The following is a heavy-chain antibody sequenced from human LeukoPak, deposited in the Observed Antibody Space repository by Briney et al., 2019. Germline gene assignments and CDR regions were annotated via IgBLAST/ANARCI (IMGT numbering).Heavy chain of an antibody. V-gene: IGHV4-39*01. J-gene: IGHJ2*01. D-gene: IGHD2-21*02. CDR1: GGSISSSRFY. CDR2: IYYSVST. Sequence: SETLPLPCIVSGGSISSSRFYWGWIRQPPGKGLEWFGTIYYSVSTYYNPSLKSRVTISADTSKNQFSLNLSSVTAADTGVYYCARHVSSDLRIVVVTSDWYFDRWGRGTLVTVSS. CDR3: ARHVSSDLRIVVVTSDWYFDR.